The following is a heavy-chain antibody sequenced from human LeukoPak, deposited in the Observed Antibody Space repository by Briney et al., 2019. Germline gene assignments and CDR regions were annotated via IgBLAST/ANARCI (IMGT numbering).Heavy chain of an antibody. Sequence: SETLSLTCTVSGGSISSSSYYWGWIRQPPGKGLEWIGSIYYSGSTYYNPSLKSRVTISVDTSKNQFSLKLSSVTAADTAVYYCARALAGYSSSWHAGWFDLWGQGTLVTVSS. J-gene: IGHJ5*02. CDR2: IYYSGST. V-gene: IGHV4-39*07. CDR1: GGSISSSSYY. CDR3: ARALAGYSSSWHAGWFDL. D-gene: IGHD6-13*01.